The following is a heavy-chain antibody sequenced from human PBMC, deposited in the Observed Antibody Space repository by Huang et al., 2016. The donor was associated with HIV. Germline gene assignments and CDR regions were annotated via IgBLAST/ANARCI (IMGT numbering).Heavy chain of an antibody. CDR1: GFTFRNYA. J-gene: IGHJ4*02. V-gene: IGHV3-30-3*01. Sequence: QVQLVESGGGVVQPGTSLRLSCAASGFTFRNYAMNWVRQAPGKGREGVAGISNEGSTKYYADSVKGRFTISRDNSKNTVYLQMNSLRAEDTAVYYCARSEPSRYYFDYWGQGTLVTVSS. CDR3: ARSEPSRYYFDY. CDR2: ISNEGSTK.